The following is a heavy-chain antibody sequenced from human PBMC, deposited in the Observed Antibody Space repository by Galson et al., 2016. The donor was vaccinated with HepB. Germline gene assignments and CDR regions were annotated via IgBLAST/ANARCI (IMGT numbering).Heavy chain of an antibody. CDR3: ARLYVRQDYGDYYWYFDL. V-gene: IGHV4-39*01. Sequence: SETLSLTCTVSGGSISNSDYYWSWIRQPPGQGLEWIGSIFYRGSTYYNPSLKSRVLISVDTSKNQFSLKLSSVTAADTAVYSCARLYVRQDYGDYYWYFDLWGRGTLVTVSS. CDR2: IFYRGST. J-gene: IGHJ2*01. CDR1: GGSISNSDYY. D-gene: IGHD4-17*01.